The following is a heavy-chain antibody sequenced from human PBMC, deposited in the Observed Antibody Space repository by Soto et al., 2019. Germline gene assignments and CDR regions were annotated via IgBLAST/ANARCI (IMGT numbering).Heavy chain of an antibody. Sequence: EVQLVESGGGLVQPGRSLRLSCAASGFTFDDYAMHWVRQPPGKGLEWVSGITWNSGSKDYADSVKGRFTISRDNRKNSLYLQMNSLRGEDTALYYCTTPYPNDDSRVVAYWGQGTLVTVSS. CDR3: TTPYPNDDSRVVAY. V-gene: IGHV3-9*01. J-gene: IGHJ4*02. CDR2: ITWNSGSK. CDR1: GFTFDDYA. D-gene: IGHD1-1*01.